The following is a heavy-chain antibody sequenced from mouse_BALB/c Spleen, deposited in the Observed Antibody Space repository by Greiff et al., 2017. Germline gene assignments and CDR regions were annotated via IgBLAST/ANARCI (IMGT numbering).Heavy chain of an antibody. Sequence: EVMLVESGGGLVKPGGSLKLSCAASGFTFSSYAMSWVRQTPEKRLEWVASISSGGSTYYPDSVKGRFTISRDNARNILYLQMSSLRSEDTAMYYCARGHDGPQDYWGQGTTLTVSS. CDR3: ARGHDGPQDY. CDR1: GFTFSSYA. D-gene: IGHD2-3*01. J-gene: IGHJ2*01. CDR2: ISSGGST. V-gene: IGHV5-6-5*01.